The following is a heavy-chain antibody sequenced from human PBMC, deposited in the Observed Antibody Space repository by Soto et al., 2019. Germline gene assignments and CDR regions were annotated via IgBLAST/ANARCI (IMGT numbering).Heavy chain of an antibody. Sequence: PGGSLRLSCAASGFTLRSYWMSWVRQAPGKGLEWVSSISSSSSYIYYADSVKGRFTISRDNAKSSLYLQMNSLRAEDTAVYYCARGILIAARKFGYWGQGTLVTVSS. CDR2: ISSSSSYI. J-gene: IGHJ4*02. V-gene: IGHV3-21*01. CDR3: ARGILIAARKFGY. CDR1: GFTLRSYW. D-gene: IGHD6-6*01.